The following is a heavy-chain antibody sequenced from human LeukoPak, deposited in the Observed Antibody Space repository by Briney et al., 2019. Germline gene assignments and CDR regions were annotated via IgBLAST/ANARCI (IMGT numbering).Heavy chain of an antibody. CDR2: IYYSGGT. CDR1: DGSISSYY. V-gene: IGHV4-59*01. Sequence: SETLSLTCTVSDGSISSYYWSWIRQPPGKGLEWIGYIYYSGGTNYNPSLKSRVTISVDTSKKYFSLKLSSVTAAGTAAYYCARHRGGFDLWGQGTMVTVSS. CDR3: ARHRGGFDL. D-gene: IGHD2-15*01. J-gene: IGHJ3*01.